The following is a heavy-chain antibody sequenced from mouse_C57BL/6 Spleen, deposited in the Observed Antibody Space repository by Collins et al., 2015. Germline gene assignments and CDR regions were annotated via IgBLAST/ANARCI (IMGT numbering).Heavy chain of an antibody. Sequence: QVTLKESGPGILQPSQTLSLTCSFSGFSLSTSGMGVGWIRQPSGKGLEWLAHIWWDDDKYYNTALKSGLTISKDTSKNQVFLKIASVDTADTATYYCARMEDGAMDYWGQGTSVTVSS. CDR3: ARMEDGAMDY. V-gene: IGHV8-8*01. CDR1: GFSLSTSGMG. J-gene: IGHJ4*01. CDR2: IWWDDDK.